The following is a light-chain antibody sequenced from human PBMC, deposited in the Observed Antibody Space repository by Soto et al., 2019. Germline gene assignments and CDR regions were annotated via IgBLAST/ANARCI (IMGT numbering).Light chain of an antibody. CDR2: ASS. CDR3: QLYGISPH. J-gene: IGKJ5*01. Sequence: EIMFTQSPGTLSLSPGEIATLSCKTSQSRGSNFLAWYQHKPGQAPRLLIYASSNRATGIPDRFSGSASGTDFTLTINRLEPEDFAVYYCQLYGISPHFGQGTRLEIK. CDR1: QSRGSNF. V-gene: IGKV3-20*01.